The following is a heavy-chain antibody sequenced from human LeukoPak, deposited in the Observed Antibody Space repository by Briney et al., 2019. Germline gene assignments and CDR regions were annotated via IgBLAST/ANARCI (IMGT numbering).Heavy chain of an antibody. CDR2: STDST. Sequence: GGSLRLSCAASGFNFSSYAMTWVRQAPGKGLEWVSASTDSTYFADSVKGRFTISRDSSKNTVYLQMNSLRAEDTAVYYCARYCSGGRCYSGLDPWGQGALVTVSS. CDR3: ARYCSGGRCYSGLDP. CDR1: GFNFSSYA. V-gene: IGHV3-23*01. D-gene: IGHD2-15*01. J-gene: IGHJ5*02.